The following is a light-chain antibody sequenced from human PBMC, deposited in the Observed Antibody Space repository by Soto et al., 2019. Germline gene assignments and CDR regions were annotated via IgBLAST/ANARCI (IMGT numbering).Light chain of an antibody. CDR1: SSDVGSYNL. CDR2: EGD. CDR3: CSYSYGSTLV. Sequence: QSVLTQPASMSGSSGQSITISFTGTSSDVGSYNLVSWHQQHPGKAPKLIIYEGDKRPSGVSNRFSGSKSGNTASLTISGLQAEDEADYYCCSYSYGSTLVFGGGTKVTVL. J-gene: IGLJ2*01. V-gene: IGLV2-23*01.